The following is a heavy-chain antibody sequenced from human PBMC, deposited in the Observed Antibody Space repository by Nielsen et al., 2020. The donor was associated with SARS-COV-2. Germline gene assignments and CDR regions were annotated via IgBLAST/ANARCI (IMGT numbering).Heavy chain of an antibody. CDR2: FYSGSST. V-gene: IGHV3-53*01. Sequence: GGSLRLSCAASGFIVSGNYMSWVRQSPGKGLEWVSVFYSGSSTYYSDSVKGRFTISRDSSKNTVYLQMNNLRVEDTAVYYCAKGEWLSILFDSWGQGTLVTVSS. J-gene: IGHJ4*02. CDR3: AKGEWLSILFDS. D-gene: IGHD3-3*01. CDR1: GFIVSGNY.